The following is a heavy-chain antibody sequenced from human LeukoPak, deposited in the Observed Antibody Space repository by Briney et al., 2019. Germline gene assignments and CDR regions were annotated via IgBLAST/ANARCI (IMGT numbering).Heavy chain of an antibody. V-gene: IGHV4-34*01. J-gene: IGHJ6*03. Sequence: PSETLSLTCAVYGGSFGGYYWSWIRQPPGKGLEWIGEINHSGSTNYNPSLKSRVTISVDTSKNQFSLKLSSVTAADTAVYYCARGVWYCSGGSCYKYYYYYMDVWGKGTTVTVSS. CDR3: ARGVWYCSGGSCYKYYYYYMDV. D-gene: IGHD2-15*01. CDR1: GGSFGGYY. CDR2: INHSGST.